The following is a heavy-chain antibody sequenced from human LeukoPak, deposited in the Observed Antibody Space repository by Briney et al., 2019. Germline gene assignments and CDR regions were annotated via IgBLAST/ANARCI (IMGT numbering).Heavy chain of an antibody. J-gene: IGHJ4*02. CDR3: AREIAVAGSLDY. D-gene: IGHD6-19*01. CDR2: IIPIFGTA. CDR1: GYTFTGYY. Sequence: SVKVSCKASGYTFTGYYIHWVRQAPGQGLEWMGGIIPIFGTANYAQKFQGRVTITADESTSTAYMELSSLRPEDTAVYYCAREIAVAGSLDYWGQGTLVTVSS. V-gene: IGHV1-69*13.